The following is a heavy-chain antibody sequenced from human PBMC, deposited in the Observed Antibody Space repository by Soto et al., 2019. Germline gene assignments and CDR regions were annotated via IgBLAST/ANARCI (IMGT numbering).Heavy chain of an antibody. Sequence: SETLSLTCTVSGGSISSYYWSWIRQPPGKGLEWIGYIYYSGSTNYNPSLKSRVTISVDTSKNQFYLKLSSVTAADTAVYYCAKTQDSSGWESDPFDVWGQGTMVTVSS. D-gene: IGHD6-19*01. CDR3: AKTQDSSGWESDPFDV. CDR2: IYYSGST. CDR1: GGSISSYY. V-gene: IGHV4-59*01. J-gene: IGHJ3*01.